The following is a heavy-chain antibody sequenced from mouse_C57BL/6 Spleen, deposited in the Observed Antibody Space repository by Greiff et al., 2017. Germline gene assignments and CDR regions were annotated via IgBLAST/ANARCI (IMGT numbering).Heavy chain of an antibody. J-gene: IGHJ3*01. D-gene: IGHD4-1*01. V-gene: IGHV6-3*01. CDR1: GFTFSNYW. CDR2: IRLKSDNYAT. CDR3: TEKELGFAY. Sequence: EVMLVESGGGLVQPGGSMKLSCVASGFTFSNYWMYWVRQSPEKGLEWVAQIRLKSDNYATQYAESVKGRFTISRYDSKSSVYLQMNNLRAEDTGIYYFTEKELGFAYWGQGTLVTVSA.